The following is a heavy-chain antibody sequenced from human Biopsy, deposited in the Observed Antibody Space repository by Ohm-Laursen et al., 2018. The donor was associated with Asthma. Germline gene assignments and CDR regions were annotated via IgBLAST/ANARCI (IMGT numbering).Heavy chain of an antibody. CDR2: IYHSGST. CDR1: GGSISSGGYS. J-gene: IGHJ4*02. CDR3: ARVKDGYNFGY. Sequence: TLSLTCAVSGGSISSGGYSWSWIPQPPGKGLEWIGYIYHSGSTYYNPSLKSRVTISVDRSKNQFSLKLSSVTAADTAVYYCARVKDGYNFGYWGQGTLVTVSS. V-gene: IGHV4-30-2*01. D-gene: IGHD5-24*01.